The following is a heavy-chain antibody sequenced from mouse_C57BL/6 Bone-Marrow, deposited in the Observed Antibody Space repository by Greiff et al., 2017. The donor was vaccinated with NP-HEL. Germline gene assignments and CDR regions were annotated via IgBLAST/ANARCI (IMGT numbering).Heavy chain of an antibody. V-gene: IGHV1-81*01. CDR1: GYTFTSYG. D-gene: IGHD5-1*01. CDR2: IYPRSGNT. CDR3: AKDLSH. Sequence: QVQLQQSGAELARPGASVKLSCKASGYTFTSYGLSWVKQRTGQGLEWIGEIYPRSGNTYSNEKFKGKATLTADHSSSTAYMELRTLPSEDSAVYFGAKDLSHWGQGTLVTVSA. J-gene: IGHJ3*01.